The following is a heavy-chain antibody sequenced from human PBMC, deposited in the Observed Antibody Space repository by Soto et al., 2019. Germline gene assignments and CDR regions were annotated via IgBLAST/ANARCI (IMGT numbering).Heavy chain of an antibody. V-gene: IGHV4-61*01. D-gene: IGHD3-22*01. CDR2: IYYSGST. Sequence: QVQLQESGPGLVKPSETLSLTCTVSGGSVSSGSYYWSWIRQPPGKGLEWIGYIYYSGSTNYNPSFKSRVTISVDTSKNQFSLKLSSVTAADTAVYYCARVGIVVAEHDYWGQGTLVTVSS. CDR1: GGSVSSGSYY. J-gene: IGHJ4*02. CDR3: ARVGIVVAEHDY.